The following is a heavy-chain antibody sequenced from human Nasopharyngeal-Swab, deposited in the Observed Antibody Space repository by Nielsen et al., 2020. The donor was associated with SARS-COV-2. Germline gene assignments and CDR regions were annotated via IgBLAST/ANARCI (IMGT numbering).Heavy chain of an antibody. CDR2: TQLNNGKT. J-gene: IGHJ1*01. V-gene: IGHV1-8*01. CDR3: ARMMAGYDGYLQN. CDR1: GYTFTSYD. D-gene: IGHD2-2*03. Sequence: ASVKVSCKASGYTFTSYDIHWVRQAPGHGLEWLGRTQLNNGKTVFAQKFQGRVTMTWNTSITTAYMRLSGLRSDDTAVYYCARMMAGYDGYLQNWGQATLVTVSS.